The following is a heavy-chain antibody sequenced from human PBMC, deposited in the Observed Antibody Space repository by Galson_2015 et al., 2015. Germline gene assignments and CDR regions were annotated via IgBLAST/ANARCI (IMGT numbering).Heavy chain of an antibody. CDR2: FDREDGET. CDR3: ATDPLRGYSYDF. V-gene: IGHV1-24*01. J-gene: IGHJ4*02. CDR1: GYTLTELS. Sequence: SVKVSCKVSGYTLTELSIHWVRQAPGKGLEWMGGFDREDGETTYAQKFQGRVTMTEDTSIDTAYMELSSLRSEDTAVYYCATDPLRGYSYDFWGQGTLNTVSS. D-gene: IGHD5-18*01.